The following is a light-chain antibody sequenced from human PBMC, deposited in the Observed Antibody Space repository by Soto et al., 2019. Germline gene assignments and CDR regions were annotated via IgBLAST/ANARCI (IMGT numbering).Light chain of an antibody. J-gene: IGKJ4*01. Sequence: EIVLTQSPATLSLSPGERATLSCRASQSVSSYLAWFRQKPGQAPRLLIYGASSRATGIPDRFSGSGSGTDFTLTISRLEPEDFAVYYCQQYGRSPAFGGGTKVEIK. CDR3: QQYGRSPA. CDR1: QSVSSY. CDR2: GAS. V-gene: IGKV3-20*01.